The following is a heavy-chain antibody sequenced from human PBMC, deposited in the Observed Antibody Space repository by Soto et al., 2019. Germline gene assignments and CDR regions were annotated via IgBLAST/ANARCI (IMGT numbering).Heavy chain of an antibody. V-gene: IGHV5-51*01. D-gene: IGHD5-18*01. J-gene: IGHJ4*02. CDR3: ARHSGINVDTAMVTFSDY. CDR1: GYSFTSYW. CDR2: IYPGDSDT. Sequence: PGESLKISCKGSGYSFTSYWTGWVRQMPGKGLEWMGIIYPGDSDTRYSPSFQGQVTISADKSISTAYLQWSSLKASDTAMYYCARHSGINVDTAMVTFSDYWGQGTLVTVSS.